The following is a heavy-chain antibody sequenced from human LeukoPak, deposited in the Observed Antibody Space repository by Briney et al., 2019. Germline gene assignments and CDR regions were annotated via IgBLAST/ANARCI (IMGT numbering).Heavy chain of an antibody. Sequence: GGSLRLSCAASGFTFSSYWMSWVRQAPGKGLEWVANIKQDGSEKYYVDSVKGRFTISRDNAKNSLYLQMNSLRAEDTAVYYCARTTVVTPTSYYYGMDVWGQGTTVTDSS. CDR2: IKQDGSEK. J-gene: IGHJ6*02. CDR1: GFTFSSYW. V-gene: IGHV3-7*03. CDR3: ARTTVVTPTSYYYGMDV. D-gene: IGHD4-23*01.